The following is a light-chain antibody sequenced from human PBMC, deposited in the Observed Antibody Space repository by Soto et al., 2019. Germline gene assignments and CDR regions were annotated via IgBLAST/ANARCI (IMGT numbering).Light chain of an antibody. CDR2: DAS. CDR3: QQRSNWPPPT. CDR1: QSVSSY. J-gene: IGKJ2*01. Sequence: EIVLTQSSATLSLSPGERATLSCRASQSVSSYLAWYQQKPGQAPRLLIYDASNRATGIPARFSGSGSGTDFTLTISSLEPEDFAVYYCQQRSNWPPPTFGQGTKLEIK. V-gene: IGKV3-11*01.